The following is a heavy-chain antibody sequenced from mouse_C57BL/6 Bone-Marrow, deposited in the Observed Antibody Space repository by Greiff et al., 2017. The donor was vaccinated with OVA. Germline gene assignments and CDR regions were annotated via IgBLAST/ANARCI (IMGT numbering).Heavy chain of an antibody. CDR2: IRSKSSNYAT. Sequence: EVQRVESGGGLVQPKGSLKLSCAASGFTFNTYAMHWVRQAPGKGLEWVARIRSKSSNYATYYADSVKDRFTISRDDSQSMLYLQMNNLKTEDTAMYYCVREPGGNPYYAMDYWGQGTSVTVSS. V-gene: IGHV10-3*01. CDR3: VREPGGNPYYAMDY. J-gene: IGHJ4*01. D-gene: IGHD2-1*01. CDR1: GFTFNTYA.